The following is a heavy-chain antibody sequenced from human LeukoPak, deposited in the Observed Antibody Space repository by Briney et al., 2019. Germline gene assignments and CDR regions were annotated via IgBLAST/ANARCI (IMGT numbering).Heavy chain of an antibody. CDR2: IYYSGST. V-gene: IGHV4-31*03. Sequence: SQTLSLTCTVSGGSIGSGGYYWSWIRQHPGKGLEWIGYIYYSGSTYYNPSLKSRVTISVDTSKNQFSLKLSSVTAADTAVYYCAREIYGSGSYYFDYWGQGTLVTVSS. D-gene: IGHD3-10*01. CDR3: AREIYGSGSYYFDY. CDR1: GGSIGSGGYY. J-gene: IGHJ4*02.